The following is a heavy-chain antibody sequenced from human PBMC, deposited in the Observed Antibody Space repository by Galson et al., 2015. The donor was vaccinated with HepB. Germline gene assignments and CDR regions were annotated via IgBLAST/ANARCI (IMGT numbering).Heavy chain of an antibody. J-gene: IGHJ4*02. CDR3: ASPFKAGAMEDY. V-gene: IGHV3-49*03. Sequence: SLRLSCAASGFTFGDYAMSWFRQAPGKGLEWVGFIRSKAYGGTTEYAASVKGRFTISRDNSKNTLYLQMNSLRAEDTAVYYCASPFKAGAMEDYWGQGTLVTVSS. CDR2: IRSKAYGGTT. CDR1: GFTFGDYA. D-gene: IGHD5-18*01.